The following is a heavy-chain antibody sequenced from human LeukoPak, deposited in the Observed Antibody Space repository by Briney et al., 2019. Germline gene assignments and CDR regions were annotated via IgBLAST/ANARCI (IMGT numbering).Heavy chain of an antibody. CDR1: GGSISTSSYS. D-gene: IGHD1-1*01. Sequence: PSETLSLTCTVSGGSISTSSYSWGWIRQPPGKALEWIGSMYYTGSAYHNPSLKSRVTISVDTSKNQFSLKLSSVTAADSAVYYCARHWNLVYYFDSWGHGTLVTVSS. V-gene: IGHV4-39*01. CDR3: ARHWNLVYYFDS. J-gene: IGHJ4*01. CDR2: MYYTGSA.